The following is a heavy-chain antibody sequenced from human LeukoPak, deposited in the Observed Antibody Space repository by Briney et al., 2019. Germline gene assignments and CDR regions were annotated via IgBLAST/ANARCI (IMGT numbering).Heavy chain of an antibody. CDR2: ISYDGSNK. V-gene: IGHV3-30*03. D-gene: IGHD6-19*01. CDR1: GFTFSSYV. CDR3: KGTVADPYYFDY. Sequence: PGRSLRLSCAASGFTFSSYVMHWVRQAPGKGLEWVAVISYDGSNKYYADSVKGRFTISRDNSKNTLYLQMNSLRAEDTAVYYCKGTVADPYYFDYWGQGTLVTVSS. J-gene: IGHJ4*02.